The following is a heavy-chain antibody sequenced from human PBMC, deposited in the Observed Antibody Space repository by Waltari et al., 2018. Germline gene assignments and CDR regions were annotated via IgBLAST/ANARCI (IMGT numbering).Heavy chain of an antibody. J-gene: IGHJ3*02. CDR3: AKRXTVWGRFPEDAFDX. D-gene: IGHD3-16*01. Sequence: QMQLVESGXXVIQXGXSXXLSCAASGFTFSSFGMXWVRQAPGKGLEWVAFIXSDGDKQYYXDSVRGRFTISRDNXKXTVDLQMXSLTPEDTXXYYCAKRXTVWGRFPEDAFDXWXXGXMVTVSS. CDR1: GFTFSSFG. CDR2: IXSDGDKQ. V-gene: IGHV3-30*02.